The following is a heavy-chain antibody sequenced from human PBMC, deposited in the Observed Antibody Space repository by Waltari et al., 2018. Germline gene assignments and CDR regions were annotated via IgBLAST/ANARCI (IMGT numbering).Heavy chain of an antibody. D-gene: IGHD1-26*01. CDR2: INTYSSKT. V-gene: IGHV1-18*01. Sequence: QIQLLQSGPEVAKPGASVKISCKPTGYSFPNHGLSWVRQAPGQGLEWMGWINTYSSKTRDAQKFQGRVFMTRDASTSTAYMEVRSLRSDDTAIYYCARERGEILGTSYFFDYWGQGTQVTVSS. J-gene: IGHJ4*02. CDR1: GYSFPNHG. CDR3: ARERGEILGTSYFFDY.